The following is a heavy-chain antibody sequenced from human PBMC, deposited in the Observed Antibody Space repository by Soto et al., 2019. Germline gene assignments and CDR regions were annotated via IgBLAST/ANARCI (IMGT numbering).Heavy chain of an antibody. Sequence: GASVKVCCKASGYTFTSYYMHWVRQAHGQGLEWMGIINPSGGSTSYAQKFQGRVTMTRDTSTSTVYMELSSLRSEDTAVYYCARAPLYCTNGVCYTHFDYWGQGTLVTVSS. J-gene: IGHJ4*02. V-gene: IGHV1-46*01. D-gene: IGHD2-8*01. CDR3: ARAPLYCTNGVCYTHFDY. CDR1: GYTFTSYY. CDR2: INPSGGST.